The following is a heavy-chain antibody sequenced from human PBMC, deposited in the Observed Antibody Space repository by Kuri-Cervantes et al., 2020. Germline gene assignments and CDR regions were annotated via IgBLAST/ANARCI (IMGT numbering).Heavy chain of an antibody. CDR3: ARVRSLPWGGDAFDI. J-gene: IGHJ3*02. CDR1: GGSISSSSYY. CDR2: IYYSGST. D-gene: IGHD3-16*01. V-gene: IGHV4-39*07. Sequence: SETLSLTCTVSGGSISSSSYYWGWIRQPPGKGLEWIGSIYYSGSTNYNPSLKSRVTISVDTSKNQFSLKLSSVTAADTAVYYCARVRSLPWGGDAFDIWGQGTMVTVS.